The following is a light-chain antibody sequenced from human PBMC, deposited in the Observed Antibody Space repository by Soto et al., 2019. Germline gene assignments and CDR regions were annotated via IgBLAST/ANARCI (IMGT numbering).Light chain of an antibody. Sequence: EIVMTQSPATLSVSPGDTATLSCRASQRVSSNFAGYRHKPGQAPTLLLYDASTRATGVQARFSGSGSGTDFTLTISSLQSEDLAVYYCQQYNSWPYTFGRGTKVEIK. J-gene: IGKJ2*01. CDR3: QQYNSWPYT. V-gene: IGKV3-15*01. CDR2: DAS. CDR1: QRVSSN.